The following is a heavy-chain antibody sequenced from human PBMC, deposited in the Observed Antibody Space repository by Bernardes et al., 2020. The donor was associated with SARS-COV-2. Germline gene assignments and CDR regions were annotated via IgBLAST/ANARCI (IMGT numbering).Heavy chain of an antibody. D-gene: IGHD6-19*01. CDR3: AKYGDGASSGWYVGDFDY. J-gene: IGHJ4*02. CDR1: GFTFSSYA. V-gene: IGHV3-23*01. CDR2: ISGSGGST. Sequence: GGSLRLSCAASGFTFSSYAMSWVRQAPGKGLEWVSAISGSGGSTYYADSVKGRFTISRDNSKNTLYLQMNSLRAEDTAVYYCAKYGDGASSGWYVGDFDYWGQGTLVTVSS.